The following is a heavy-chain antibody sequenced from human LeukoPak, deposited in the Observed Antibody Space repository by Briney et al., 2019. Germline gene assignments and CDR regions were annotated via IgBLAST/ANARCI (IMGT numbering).Heavy chain of an antibody. CDR2: INPNSGGT. J-gene: IGHJ4*02. CDR1: GYTFTGYY. Sequence: ASVKVSCKASGYTFTGYYMHWVRQAPGQGLEWMGWINPNSGGTNYAQKFQGRVTMTRDTSISTAYMELSRLRSDDTAVYYCARAGKRLGELSSYDYWGQVTLVTVSS. D-gene: IGHD3-16*02. CDR3: ARAGKRLGELSSYDY. V-gene: IGHV1-2*02.